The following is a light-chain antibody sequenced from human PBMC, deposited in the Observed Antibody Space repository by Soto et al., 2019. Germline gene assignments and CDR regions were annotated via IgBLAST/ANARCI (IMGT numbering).Light chain of an antibody. CDR2: SND. J-gene: IGLJ3*02. Sequence: QSVLTQAPSASGTPGQRVTISCSGSSSNIGSNTVTWYQQVPGTAPKLLIYSNDQRPSGVPDRFSGSKSGTSASLAIAGLGSEDEADYYCAAWDDSLNGWVFGGGTKLTVL. V-gene: IGLV1-44*01. CDR3: AAWDDSLNGWV. CDR1: SSNIGSNT.